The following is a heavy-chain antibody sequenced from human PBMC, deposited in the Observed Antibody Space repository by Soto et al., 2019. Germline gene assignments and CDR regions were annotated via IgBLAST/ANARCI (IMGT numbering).Heavy chain of an antibody. CDR1: GFTFRTYT. Sequence: PGGSLRLSCVASGFTFRTYTMNWVRQAPGKGLEWVSGIRGFSPYTFYAESVKGRFTISRDNAKNSLYLQMNSLGVEDTAVYHCARDRGYDAHDYYYNAMDVWGQGTTVTVSS. CDR2: IRGFSPYT. D-gene: IGHD2-15*01. CDR3: ARDRGYDAHDYYYNAMDV. J-gene: IGHJ6*02. V-gene: IGHV3-21*01.